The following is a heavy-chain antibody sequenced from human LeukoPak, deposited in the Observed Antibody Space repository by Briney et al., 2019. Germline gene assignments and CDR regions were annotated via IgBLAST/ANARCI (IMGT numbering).Heavy chain of an antibody. V-gene: IGHV3-23*01. Sequence: GWALTLSCAASGFTFISYAMSWVRQAPGKGLEGVAAISGSGGSTYYADAVKGRCTISRDNSKDTVYLQMNSLRADDTAVYYFASSGVEMATLEATDYWGQGTLVTVSS. CDR2: ISGSGGST. CDR3: ASSGVEMATLEATDY. J-gene: IGHJ4*02. D-gene: IGHD6-19*01. CDR1: GFTFISYA.